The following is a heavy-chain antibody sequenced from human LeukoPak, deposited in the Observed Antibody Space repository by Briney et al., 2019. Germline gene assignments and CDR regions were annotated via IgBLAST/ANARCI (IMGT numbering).Heavy chain of an antibody. CDR2: INPNSGGT. CDR1: GYIFTAYY. D-gene: IGHD2-15*01. CDR3: ARDLSGGALGAFDI. V-gene: IGHV1-2*02. J-gene: IGHJ3*02. Sequence: ASVTVSCKASGYIFTAYYIHWLRQAPGQGLEWMGWINPNSGGTSFALNFQGRVTLTRDTSISTVYMELSRLRSDDTAVYYCARDLSGGALGAFDIWGQTTMVTVSS.